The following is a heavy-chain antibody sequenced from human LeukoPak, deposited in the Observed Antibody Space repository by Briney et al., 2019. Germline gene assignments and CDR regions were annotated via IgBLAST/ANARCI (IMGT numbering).Heavy chain of an antibody. CDR3: ARHLVGATLVFDY. V-gene: IGHV4-39*07. Sequence: SETLSLTCTVSGGSISSSSYYWGWIRQPPGEGLEWIGNVYYSGSTYYNPSLKSRLTISVDTSKNLFSLKLTSVTAADTAVYYCARHLVGATLVFDYWGQGTLVTVSS. CDR2: VYYSGST. CDR1: GGSISSSSYY. D-gene: IGHD1-26*01. J-gene: IGHJ4*02.